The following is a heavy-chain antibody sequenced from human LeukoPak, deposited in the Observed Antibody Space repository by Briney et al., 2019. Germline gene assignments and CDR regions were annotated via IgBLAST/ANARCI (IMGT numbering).Heavy chain of an antibody. D-gene: IGHD3-9*01. V-gene: IGHV4-39*01. CDR2: IYYSGST. CDR1: GGSFSGYY. Sequence: SETLSLTCAVYGGSFSGYYWGWIRQPPGKGLEWIGSIYYSGSTYYNPSLKSRVTISVDTSKNQFSLKLSSVTAADTAVYYCARRYDILTGYWGDAFDIWGQGTMVTVSS. CDR3: ARRYDILTGYWGDAFDI. J-gene: IGHJ3*02.